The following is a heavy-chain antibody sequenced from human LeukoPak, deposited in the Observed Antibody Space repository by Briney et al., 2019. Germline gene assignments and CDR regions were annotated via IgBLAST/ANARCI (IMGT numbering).Heavy chain of an antibody. Sequence: PGRSLRLSCAASGFTFSSYAMHWVRQAPGKGLEWVAVISYDGSNKYYADSVKGRFTISRDNSKNTLYLQMNSLRAEDTAVYYCARERSYDGDWGQGTLVTVSS. J-gene: IGHJ4*02. CDR2: ISYDGSNK. CDR3: ARERSYDGD. CDR1: GFTFSSYA. V-gene: IGHV3-30-3*01. D-gene: IGHD1-26*01.